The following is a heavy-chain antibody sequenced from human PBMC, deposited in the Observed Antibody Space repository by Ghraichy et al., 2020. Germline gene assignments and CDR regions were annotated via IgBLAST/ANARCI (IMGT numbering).Heavy chain of an antibody. Sequence: GGSLRLSCAASEFTFSIYSMHWVRQAPGKGLEWMTVIWNDGTTKYYADSVKGRFAISRDNYKNTLYLQMNSLRAEDTAVYYCARENSVAGTRAFDIWGQGTMVTVSS. CDR2: IWNDGTTK. CDR1: EFTFSIYS. V-gene: IGHV3-33*01. D-gene: IGHD6-19*01. J-gene: IGHJ3*02. CDR3: ARENSVAGTRAFDI.